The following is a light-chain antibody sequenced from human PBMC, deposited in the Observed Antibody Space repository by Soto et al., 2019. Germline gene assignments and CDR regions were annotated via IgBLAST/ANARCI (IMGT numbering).Light chain of an antibody. CDR1: SSDVGGYNY. J-gene: IGLJ1*01. CDR2: DVS. V-gene: IGLV2-14*01. CDR3: SSYTGSSTLYV. Sequence: QSALTQPASVSGSPGQSITISCTGTSSDVGGYNYVSWYQQHPGKAPKLIVYDVSNRPSVVSNRFSGSKSGNTASLTISGLHAEDEADYYCSSYTGSSTLYVFGTGTKVTVL.